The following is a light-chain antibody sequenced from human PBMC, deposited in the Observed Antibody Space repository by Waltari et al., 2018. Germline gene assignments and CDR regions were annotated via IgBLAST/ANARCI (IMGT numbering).Light chain of an antibody. J-gene: IGKJ4*01. Sequence: EIVLTQSPATLSLSPGERATLSCRASQRVSSYLPWYQQKPGQAPRLLIYDASNRATGIPARFSGSGSGTDFTLTISSLEPEDFAVYYCQQRSNWPLTFGGGTKVDIK. CDR2: DAS. V-gene: IGKV3-11*01. CDR3: QQRSNWPLT. CDR1: QRVSSY.